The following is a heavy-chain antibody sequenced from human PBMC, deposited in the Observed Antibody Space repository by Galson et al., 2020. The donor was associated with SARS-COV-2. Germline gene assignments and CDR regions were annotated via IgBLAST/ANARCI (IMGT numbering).Heavy chain of an antibody. D-gene: IGHD4-17*01. CDR3: ARDYGDQCFDY. J-gene: IGHJ4*02. V-gene: IGHV3-66*01. CDR1: GITVSSNY. CDR2: IYSSGST. Sequence: SLKISCAASGITVSSNYMSWVRQAPGKGLEMVSVIYSSGSTYYAESVKGRFTISRDNSKNTLYLQMNSLRAEDTAVYYCARDYGDQCFDYWGQGTLVTVSS.